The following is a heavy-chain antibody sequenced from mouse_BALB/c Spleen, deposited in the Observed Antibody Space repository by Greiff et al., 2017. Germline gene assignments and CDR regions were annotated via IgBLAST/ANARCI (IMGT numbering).Heavy chain of an antibody. J-gene: IGHJ3*01. D-gene: IGHD1-2*01. Sequence: QVQLQQPGAELVRPGASVKLSCKASGYTFTSYWINWVKQRPGQGLEWIGNIYPSDSYTNYNQKFKDKATLTVDKSSSTAYMQLSSPTSEDSAVYYCTRYYGYGWFAYWGQGTLVTVSA. CDR3: TRYYGYGWFAY. CDR1: GYTFTSYW. V-gene: IGHV1-69*02. CDR2: IYPSDSYT.